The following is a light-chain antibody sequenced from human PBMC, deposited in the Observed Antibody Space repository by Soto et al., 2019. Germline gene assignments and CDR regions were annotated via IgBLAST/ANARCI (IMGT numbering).Light chain of an antibody. CDR1: QTLFFSTNNKKY. CDR3: QQYYDATRT. CDR2: WAS. V-gene: IGKV4-1*01. Sequence: DIVMTQSQASLAAALGERATINCETSQTLFFSTNNKKYLAWYQQRPGQPPKLLISWASIRESGVPDRFSGSGSGTHFTLTIDRLQDEDVAIYDGQQYYDATRTFCQGTKVDIK. J-gene: IGKJ1*01.